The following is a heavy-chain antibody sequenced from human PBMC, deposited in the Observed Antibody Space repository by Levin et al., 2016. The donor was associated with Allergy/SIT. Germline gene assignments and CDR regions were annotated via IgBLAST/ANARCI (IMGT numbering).Heavy chain of an antibody. Sequence: ASVKVSCKASGYTFTGYYIHWVRLAPGQGLEWVGCLNPNSGDTTYAQKFQDWVTMTRDKSINTAYMELSRLKSDDTAVYFCAKEVFYYGSGSYYKGAYYFDSWGQGTLVTVSS. CDR3: AKEVFYYGSGSYYKGAYYFDS. CDR2: LNPNSGDT. J-gene: IGHJ4*02. V-gene: IGHV1-2*04. D-gene: IGHD3-10*01. CDR1: GYTFTGYY.